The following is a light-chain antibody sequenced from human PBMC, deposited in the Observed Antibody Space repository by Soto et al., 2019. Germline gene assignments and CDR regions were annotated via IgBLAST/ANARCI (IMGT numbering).Light chain of an antibody. V-gene: IGLV1-40*01. J-gene: IGLJ3*02. Sequence: QSVLTQPPSVSGAPGQRVTISCTGSSSKIGAGYDVHWYQQLPGTAPKLLIYGNSNRPSGVPDRFSGSKSGTSASLAITGLQAEDEADYYCQSYDTSLRGRVFGRGTKLTVL. CDR3: QSYDTSLRGRV. CDR2: GNS. CDR1: SSKIGAGYD.